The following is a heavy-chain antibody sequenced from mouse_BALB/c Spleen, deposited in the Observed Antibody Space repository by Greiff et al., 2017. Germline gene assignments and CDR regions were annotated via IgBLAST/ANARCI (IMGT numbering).Heavy chain of an antibody. Sequence: EVHLVESGAELVKPGASVKLSCTASGFNIKDTYMHWVKQRPEQGLEWIGRIDPANGNTKYDPKFQGKATITADTSSNTAYLQLSSLTSEDTAVYYCARRGITTLFAYWGQGTLVTVSA. D-gene: IGHD2-4*01. J-gene: IGHJ3*01. V-gene: IGHV14-3*02. CDR3: ARRGITTLFAY. CDR2: IDPANGNT. CDR1: GFNIKDTY.